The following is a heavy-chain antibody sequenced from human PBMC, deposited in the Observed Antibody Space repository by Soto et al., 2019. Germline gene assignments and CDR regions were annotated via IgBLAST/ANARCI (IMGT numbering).Heavy chain of an antibody. CDR2: ISYDGSNK. CDR3: ARAMGLSCSGGSCYSPSYYYYGMDV. V-gene: IGHV3-30-3*01. D-gene: IGHD2-15*01. CDR1: GFTFSSYA. Sequence: PGGSLRLSCAASGFTFSSYAMHWVRQAPGKGLEWVAVISYDGSNKYYADSVKGRFTISRDNSKNTLYLQMDSLRAEDTAVYYCARAMGLSCSGGSCYSPSYYYYGMDVWGQGTTVTVSS. J-gene: IGHJ6*02.